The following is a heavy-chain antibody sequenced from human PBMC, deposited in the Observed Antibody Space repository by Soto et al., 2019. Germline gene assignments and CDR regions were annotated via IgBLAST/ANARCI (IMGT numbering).Heavy chain of an antibody. J-gene: IGHJ6*02. CDR3: ARVRIAARTGAYGMDV. CDR1: GGSISSYY. D-gene: IGHD6-6*01. V-gene: IGHV4-4*07. Sequence: SETLSLTCTVSGGSISSYYWSCIRQPAGKGLEWIGLIYTSGSTNYNPSLKSRVTMSVDTSKNQFSLKLSSVTAADTAVYYCARVRIAARTGAYGMDVWGQGTTVTVSS. CDR2: IYTSGST.